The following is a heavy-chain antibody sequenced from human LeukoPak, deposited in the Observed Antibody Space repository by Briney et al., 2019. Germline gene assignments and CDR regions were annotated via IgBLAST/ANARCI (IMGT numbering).Heavy chain of an antibody. CDR3: AKDGRDGITIFGVVVDAFDI. Sequence: PGGSLRLSCAASGFTFSSYAMSWVRQAPGKGLEWASAISGSGGSTYYADSVKGRFTISRDNSKNTLYLQMNSLRAEDTAVYYCAKDGRDGITIFGVVVDAFDIWGQGTMVAVSS. CDR2: ISGSGGST. J-gene: IGHJ3*02. CDR1: GFTFSSYA. V-gene: IGHV3-23*01. D-gene: IGHD3-3*01.